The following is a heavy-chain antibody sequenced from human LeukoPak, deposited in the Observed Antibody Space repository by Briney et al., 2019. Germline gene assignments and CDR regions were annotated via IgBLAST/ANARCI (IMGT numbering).Heavy chain of an antibody. D-gene: IGHD2-21*02. CDR3: ARFAYCGGHCWYYFDY. Sequence: SETLSLTCTVSGGSISSYYWSWIRQPPGKGLEWLGYIYSSGSTNYNPSLKSRITISVDTSKNQFSLKLGSVTAADTAVYYCARFAYCGGHCWYYFDYWGQGSLVTVSP. J-gene: IGHJ4*02. CDR2: IYSSGST. V-gene: IGHV4-59*01. CDR1: GGSISSYY.